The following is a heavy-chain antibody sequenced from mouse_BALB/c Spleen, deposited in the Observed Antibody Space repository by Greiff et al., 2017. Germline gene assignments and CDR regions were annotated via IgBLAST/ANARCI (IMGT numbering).Heavy chain of an antibody. J-gene: IGHJ3*01. CDR3: ARTGHMENMITAWFAY. CDR1: GYTFTDYY. D-gene: IGHD2-4*01. CDR2: IYPGSGNT. V-gene: IGHV1-77*01. Sequence: QVQLQQSGAELARPGASVKLSCKASGYTFTDYYINWVKQRTGQGLEWIGEIYPGSGNTYYNEKFKGKATLTADKSSSTAYMQLSSLTSEDSAVYFCARTGHMENMITAWFAYWGQGTLVTVSA.